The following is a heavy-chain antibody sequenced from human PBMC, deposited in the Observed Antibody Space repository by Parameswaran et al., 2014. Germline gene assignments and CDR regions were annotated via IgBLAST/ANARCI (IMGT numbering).Heavy chain of an antibody. J-gene: IGHJ4*02. V-gene: IGHV3-64D*06. CDR2: ISINGGST. D-gene: IGHD2-15*01. CDR3: ASQGAGYCSGGSCPSDC. Sequence: VRQAPGKGLEYVSAISINGGSTYYADSVKGRFTISRDNSKNTLYLQMSSLRAEDTAVYYCASQGAGYCSGGSCPSDCWGQGTLVTVSS.